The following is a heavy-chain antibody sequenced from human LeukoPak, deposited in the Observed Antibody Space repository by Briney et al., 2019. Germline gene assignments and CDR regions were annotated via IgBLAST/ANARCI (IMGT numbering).Heavy chain of an antibody. CDR3: ARHRGSDWFDP. D-gene: IGHD3-10*01. V-gene: IGHV4-61*08. J-gene: IGHJ5*02. CDR2: IYYSGST. Sequence: PSETLSLTCTVSGGSISSGGYYWSWIRQHPGKGLEWIGYIYYSGSTNYNPSLKSRVTISVATSKNQFSLKLSSVTAADTAIYYCARHRGSDWFDPWGQGTLVTVSS. CDR1: GGSISSGGYY.